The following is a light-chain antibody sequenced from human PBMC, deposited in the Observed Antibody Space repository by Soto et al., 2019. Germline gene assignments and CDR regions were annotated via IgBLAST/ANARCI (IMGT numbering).Light chain of an antibody. CDR3: ASHPDTNTHVV. Sequence: QSALTQPASVSGSPGQSITISCTGTSSDVGDYDFVSWYQHHPGKAPKLIIYDVINRPSGVSNRFSGSKSGNTASLTISGLQAEDEADYYCASHPDTNTHVVFCGGNKLTVL. CDR2: DVI. CDR1: SSDVGDYDF. J-gene: IGLJ2*01. V-gene: IGLV2-14*03.